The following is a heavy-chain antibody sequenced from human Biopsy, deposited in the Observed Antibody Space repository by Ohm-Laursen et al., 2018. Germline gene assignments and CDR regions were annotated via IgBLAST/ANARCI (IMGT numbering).Heavy chain of an antibody. D-gene: IGHD2/OR15-2a*01. Sequence: GTLSLTCTVSGGSISSDYWSWIRQTPGKGLEWIGYIYYSGSTNYNPSLKRRVTISVDTSKNQFSLGLNSVTAADTAVYYCARATNSTGWPYYYFYGMDVWGQGTTVTVSS. J-gene: IGHJ6*02. CDR2: IYYSGST. V-gene: IGHV4-59*01. CDR3: ARATNSTGWPYYYFYGMDV. CDR1: GGSISSDY.